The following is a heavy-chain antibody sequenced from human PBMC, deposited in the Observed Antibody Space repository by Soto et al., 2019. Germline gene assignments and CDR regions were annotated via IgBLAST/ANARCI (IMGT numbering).Heavy chain of an antibody. CDR2: IGKAGDT. Sequence: DVQLVESGGDLVQPGGSLILSCAASGFTFSSYDMQWVRQVTGKGLEWVSSIGKAGDTYYADSVKGRFTISRENAKNSLYLQMSSPRAGDTALYYCVRDPAGHGMDVWGQGTTATVSS. V-gene: IGHV3-13*01. CDR3: VRDPAGHGMDV. J-gene: IGHJ6*02. D-gene: IGHD3-10*01. CDR1: GFTFSSYD.